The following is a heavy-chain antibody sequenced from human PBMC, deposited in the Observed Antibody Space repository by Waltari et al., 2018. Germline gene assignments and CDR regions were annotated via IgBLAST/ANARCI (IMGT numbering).Heavy chain of an antibody. CDR3: VKMGSAVFNYIDK. Sequence: QVQLQESGPGLVKPSETLSLSCTVSGGSIRSYYWSWVRQTPGMELEWIGYIYTDETHKYNPSLESRVTMSVDTSKNQISLSLRSGTAADTATYYCVKMGSAVFNYIDKWGQGTLVSVSA. CDR2: IYTDETH. J-gene: IGHJ4*02. V-gene: IGHV4-4*09. D-gene: IGHD2-8*01. CDR1: GGSIRSYY.